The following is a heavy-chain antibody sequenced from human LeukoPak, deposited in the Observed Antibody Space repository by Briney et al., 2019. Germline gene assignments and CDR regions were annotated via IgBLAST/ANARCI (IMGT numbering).Heavy chain of an antibody. CDR1: GYTFTGYY. D-gene: IGHD2-2*01. V-gene: IGHV1-2*02. Sequence: ASVKVSRKSSGYTFTGYYMHWVRQAPGQGLEWMGWINPNSGGTNYAQKFQGRVTMTRDTSISTAYMELSRLRSDDTAVYYCARDVSSDIVVVPAAFYYYYGMDVWGQGTTVTVSS. CDR2: INPNSGGT. CDR3: ARDVSSDIVVVPAAFYYYYGMDV. J-gene: IGHJ6*02.